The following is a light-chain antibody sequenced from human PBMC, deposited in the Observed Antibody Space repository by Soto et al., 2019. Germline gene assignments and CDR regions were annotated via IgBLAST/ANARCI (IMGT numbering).Light chain of an antibody. Sequence: DIQMTQSPSSLSASVGDRVTITCRASQSISSYLNWYQQKPGKAPKLLIYAASSLQSGVPSRFSGSGSGTDFTLTISSLQPDDFATYYCQQSYSTPRTFGQGTKVEI. J-gene: IGKJ1*01. CDR3: QQSYSTPRT. V-gene: IGKV1-39*01. CDR2: AAS. CDR1: QSISSY.